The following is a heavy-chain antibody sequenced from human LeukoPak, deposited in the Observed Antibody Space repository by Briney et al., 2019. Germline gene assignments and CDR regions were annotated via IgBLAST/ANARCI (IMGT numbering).Heavy chain of an antibody. CDR2: IYYSGST. J-gene: IGHJ6*02. CDR3: ARGINGYSYGPYYGMDV. V-gene: IGHV4-59*01. Sequence: SETLSLTCTVSGGSLSSYYWSWIRQPPGKGLEWIGYIYYSGSTNYNPSLTSRVTISVDTSKNQFSLKLSSVTAADTAVYYCARGINGYSYGPYYGMDVWGQGTTVTVSS. D-gene: IGHD5-18*01. CDR1: GGSLSSYY.